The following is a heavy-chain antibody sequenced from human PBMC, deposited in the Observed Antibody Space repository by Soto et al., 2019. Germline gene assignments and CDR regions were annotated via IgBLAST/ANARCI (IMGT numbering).Heavy chain of an antibody. CDR1: GFTFSSYA. V-gene: IGHV3-23*01. CDR2: ISGSGGST. D-gene: IGHD3-16*01. CDR3: AKGLHLGELTYFDY. Sequence: GGSLRLSCAASGFTFSSYAMSWVRQAPGKGLEWVSAISGSGGSTYYADSVKGQFTISRDNSKNTLYLQMNSLRAEDTAVYYCAKGLHLGELTYFDYWGQGTLVTVSS. J-gene: IGHJ4*02.